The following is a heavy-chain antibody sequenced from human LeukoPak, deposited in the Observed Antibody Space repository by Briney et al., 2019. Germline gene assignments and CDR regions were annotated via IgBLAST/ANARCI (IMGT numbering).Heavy chain of an antibody. CDR3: ARSYYHGSGSGPLFDY. D-gene: IGHD3-10*01. J-gene: IGHJ4*02. V-gene: IGHV4-59*01. CDR2: IYYSGST. Sequence: SETLSLTCTVSGGSISSYYWSWIRQPPGKGLEWIGYIYYSGSTNYNPSLKSRVTISVDTSKNQFSLKLSSVTAADTAVYYCARSYYHGSGSGPLFDYWGQGTLVTVSS. CDR1: GGSISSYY.